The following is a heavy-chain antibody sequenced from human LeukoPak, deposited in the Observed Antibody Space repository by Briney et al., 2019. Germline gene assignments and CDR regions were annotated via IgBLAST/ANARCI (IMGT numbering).Heavy chain of an antibody. V-gene: IGHV1-2*02. D-gene: IGHD6-19*01. CDR3: ASSSGWLFDY. CDR2: INPNSGGT. Sequence: GASVKVSCKASGYTFTSYDINWVRQAPGQGLEWMGWINPNSGGTNYAQKFQGRVTMTRDTSISTAYMELSRLRSDDTAVYYCASSSGWLFDYWGQGTLVTVSS. CDR1: GYTFTSYD. J-gene: IGHJ4*02.